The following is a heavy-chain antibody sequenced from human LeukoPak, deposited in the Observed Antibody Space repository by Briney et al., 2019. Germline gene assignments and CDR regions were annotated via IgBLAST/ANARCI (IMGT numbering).Heavy chain of an antibody. J-gene: IGHJ1*01. CDR1: GFTFSSYA. D-gene: IGHD2-8*02. CDR3: TGRAEYFQE. Sequence: GGSLRLSCTASGFTFSSYAMSWVRQAPGKGLEWVSSISGSGGSTYYADSVKGRFTLSRDNSKNTLYLQMNSLRADDTAVYYCTGRAEYFQEWGQGTLVTVSS. CDR2: ISGSGGST. V-gene: IGHV3-23*01.